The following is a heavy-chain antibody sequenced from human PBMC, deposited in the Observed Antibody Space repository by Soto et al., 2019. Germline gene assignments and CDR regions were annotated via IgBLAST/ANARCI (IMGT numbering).Heavy chain of an antibody. Sequence: QVQLVESGGGVVQPGRSLRLSCAASGFTFSSYAMHWVRQAPGKGLEWVAVISYDGSNKYYADSVKGRFTISRDNSKNTLYLQMNSLSAEDTAVYYCARATYGPLDYWGQGTLVTVSS. D-gene: IGHD3-16*01. CDR2: ISYDGSNK. CDR1: GFTFSSYA. V-gene: IGHV3-30-3*01. CDR3: ARATYGPLDY. J-gene: IGHJ4*02.